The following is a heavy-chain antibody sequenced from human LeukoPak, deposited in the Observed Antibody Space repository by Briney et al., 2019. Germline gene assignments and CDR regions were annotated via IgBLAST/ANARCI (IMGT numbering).Heavy chain of an antibody. J-gene: IGHJ2*01. CDR2: IYYSGST. CDR1: GVSISSGDYY. Sequence: SETLSLTCTVSGVSISSGDYYWSWIRQPPGKGLEWIGYIYYSGSTYYNPSLKSRATISVDTSKNQFSLKLSSVTAADTAVYYCARDNPRDYYDSSGGYFDLWGRGTLVTVSS. V-gene: IGHV4-30-4*08. CDR3: ARDNPRDYYDSSGGYFDL. D-gene: IGHD3-22*01.